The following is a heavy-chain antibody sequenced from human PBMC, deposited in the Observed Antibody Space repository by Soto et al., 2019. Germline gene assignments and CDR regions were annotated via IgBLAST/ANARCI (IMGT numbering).Heavy chain of an antibody. CDR2: ISYDGSNK. D-gene: IGHD3-10*01. J-gene: IGHJ6*02. CDR1: GFTFSSYG. Sequence: QVQLVESGGGVVQPGRSLRLSCAASGFTFSSYGMHGVRQAPGKGLEWVAVISYDGSNKYYADSVKGRFTISRDNSKNTLYLQMNRLRAEDTAVYYCATGVRYYYGMAVWGQGTTVTVSS. V-gene: IGHV3-30*03. CDR3: ATGVRYYYGMAV.